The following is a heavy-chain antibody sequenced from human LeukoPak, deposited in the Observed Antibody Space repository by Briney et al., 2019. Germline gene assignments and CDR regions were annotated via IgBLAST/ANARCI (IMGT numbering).Heavy chain of an antibody. CDR1: GFTFSSYG. J-gene: IGHJ4*02. CDR3: AKQATADSRSFDY. Sequence: AGGSLRLSCAASGFTFSSYGMHWVRQAPGKGLEWVAFIRYDGSNKYYADSVKGRFTISRDNSKNTLYLQMNSLRAEDTALYYCAKQATADSRSFDYWGQGTLVTVSS. D-gene: IGHD2-21*01. V-gene: IGHV3-30*02. CDR2: IRYDGSNK.